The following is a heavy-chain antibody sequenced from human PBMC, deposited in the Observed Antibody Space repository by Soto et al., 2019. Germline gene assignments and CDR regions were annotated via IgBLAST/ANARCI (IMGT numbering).Heavy chain of an antibody. CDR2: IYYSGST. J-gene: IGHJ4*02. Sequence: PSETLSLTCPVSGGSISSYYWSWIRQPPGKGLERIGYIYYSGSTNYNPSLKSRVTISVDTSKNQFSLKLSSVTAADTAVYYCARGSPGGGYAGSAHDFDYWGQGTLVTVSS. V-gene: IGHV4-59*01. D-gene: IGHD5-12*01. CDR1: GGSISSYY. CDR3: ARGSPGGGYAGSAHDFDY.